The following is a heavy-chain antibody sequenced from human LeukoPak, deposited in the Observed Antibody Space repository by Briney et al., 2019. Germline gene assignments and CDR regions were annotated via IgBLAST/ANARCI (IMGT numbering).Heavy chain of an antibody. D-gene: IGHD3-10*01. Sequence: PSETLSLTCAVYGGSFSGYYWSWIRQPPGKGLEWIGEINHSGSTNYNPSLKSRVTISVDTSKNQFSLKLSSVTAADTAVYHCARGGVRGPSGLCAFDIWGQGTMVTVSS. J-gene: IGHJ3*02. CDR3: ARGGVRGPSGLCAFDI. V-gene: IGHV4-34*01. CDR2: INHSGST. CDR1: GGSFSGYY.